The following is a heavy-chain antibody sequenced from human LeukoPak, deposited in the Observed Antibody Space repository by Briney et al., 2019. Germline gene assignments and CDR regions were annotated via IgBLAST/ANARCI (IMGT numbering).Heavy chain of an antibody. Sequence: GGSLRLSCAASGFTSSSYAMHWVRQAPGKGLEWVAVISYDGSNKYYAGSVKGRFTISRDNSKNTLYLQMNSLRAEDTAVYYCARGPGLLEYYYGMDVWGQGTTVTVSS. J-gene: IGHJ6*02. CDR1: GFTSSSYA. CDR2: ISYDGSNK. D-gene: IGHD2-15*01. CDR3: ARGPGLLEYYYGMDV. V-gene: IGHV3-30-3*01.